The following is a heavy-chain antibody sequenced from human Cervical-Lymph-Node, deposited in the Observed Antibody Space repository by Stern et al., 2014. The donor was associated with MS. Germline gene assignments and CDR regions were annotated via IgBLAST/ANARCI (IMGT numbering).Heavy chain of an antibody. CDR3: ARHENKKFDY. V-gene: IGHV4-59*01. CDR1: GGSISSYY. D-gene: IGHD1/OR15-1a*01. Sequence: QVQLQESGPGLVKPSETLSLTCTVSGGSISSYYCSWIRQPPGKGLGWIGYIYYSGSTNYNPSLKSRVTISLDTSKNQFSLKLSSVTAADTAVYYCARHENKKFDYWGQGTLVTVSS. CDR2: IYYSGST. J-gene: IGHJ4*02.